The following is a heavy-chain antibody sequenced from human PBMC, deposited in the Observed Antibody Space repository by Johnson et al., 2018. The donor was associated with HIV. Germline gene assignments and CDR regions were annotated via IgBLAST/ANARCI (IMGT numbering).Heavy chain of an antibody. CDR2: IKQDGSEK. CDR3: AGWPIFGGPLPVAFDI. Sequence: EVQVVESGGGVVQPGRSLRLSCAASGFTFSSYAMHWVRQAPGKGLEWVANIKQDGSEKYYVDSVKGRFTISRDNAKNSLYLQMNSPRAEDTAVYYCAGWPIFGGPLPVAFDIWGQGTMVTVSS. V-gene: IGHV3-7*01. D-gene: IGHD3-3*01. CDR1: GFTFSSYA. J-gene: IGHJ3*02.